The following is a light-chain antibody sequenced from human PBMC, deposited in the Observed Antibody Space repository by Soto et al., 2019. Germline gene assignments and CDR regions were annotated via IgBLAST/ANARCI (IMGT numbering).Light chain of an antibody. CDR3: QQYGSSPRLT. V-gene: IGKV3-20*01. CDR1: QSVSSSY. J-gene: IGKJ4*01. CDR2: GAS. Sequence: EIVFTQSPGTLSLSPGERATLSCRAIQSVSSSYLAWYQQTPGQAPRLLIYGASSRATGIPDRFSGSGSGTDFTLIISRLEPEDFAVYYCQQYGSSPRLTFGGGTKVDIK.